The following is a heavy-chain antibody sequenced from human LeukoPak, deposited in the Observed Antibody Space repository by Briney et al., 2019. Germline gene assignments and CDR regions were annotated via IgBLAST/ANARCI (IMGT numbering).Heavy chain of an antibody. D-gene: IGHD2-2*01. CDR1: GYTFTGYY. V-gene: IGHV1-2*02. CDR2: INPNSGGT. Sequence: ASVKVSCKASGYTFTGYYMQWVRQAPGQGLEWMGWINPNSGGTNYAQKFQGRVTMTRDTSISTAYMELSRLRSDDTAVYYCARRSRYCSSTSCRTYYYGMDVWGQGTTVTVSS. CDR3: ARRSRYCSSTSCRTYYYGMDV. J-gene: IGHJ6*02.